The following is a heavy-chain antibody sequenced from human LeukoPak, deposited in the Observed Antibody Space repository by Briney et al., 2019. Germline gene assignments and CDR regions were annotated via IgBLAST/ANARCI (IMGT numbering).Heavy chain of an antibody. J-gene: IGHJ4*02. CDR1: GGSISNYY. V-gene: IGHV4-4*08. Sequence: SETLSLTCIVSGGSISNYYWSWVRQPPGKGLEWIGRIYTSGSTNYNPSLKSRVTISVDTSKNQFSLKLSSVTAADTAVYYCARSVKAIVGATIDYWGQGTLVTVSS. CDR3: ARSVKAIVGATIDY. CDR2: IYTSGST. D-gene: IGHD1-26*01.